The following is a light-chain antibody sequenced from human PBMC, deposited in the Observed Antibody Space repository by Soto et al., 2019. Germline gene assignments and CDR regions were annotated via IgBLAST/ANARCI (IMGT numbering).Light chain of an antibody. Sequence: DVVMTQSPLSLPVTLGQPDSISCRSSQSLAYSDGNTYLNWFQQRPGQSPRRLIYKVSNRDSGVPDRFSGSGSGTDFTLKISRVEAEDVGVYYCMQGTHAPPYTFGQGTKLEIK. CDR2: KVS. CDR3: MQGTHAPPYT. CDR1: QSLAYSDGNTY. J-gene: IGKJ2*01. V-gene: IGKV2-30*01.